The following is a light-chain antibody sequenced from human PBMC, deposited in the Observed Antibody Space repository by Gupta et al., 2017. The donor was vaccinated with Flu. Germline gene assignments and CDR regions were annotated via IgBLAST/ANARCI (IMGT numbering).Light chain of an antibody. Sequence: ATLSVSPGERATLSCRGSQSVSSNLAWYQQKPGQAPRLLIYGASTRATGIPARFSGSGSGTEFTLTISSRQSEDFAVYYCQQYNNWPPWTFGQGTKVEIK. J-gene: IGKJ1*01. CDR2: GAS. CDR1: QSVSSN. V-gene: IGKV3-15*01. CDR3: QQYNNWPPWT.